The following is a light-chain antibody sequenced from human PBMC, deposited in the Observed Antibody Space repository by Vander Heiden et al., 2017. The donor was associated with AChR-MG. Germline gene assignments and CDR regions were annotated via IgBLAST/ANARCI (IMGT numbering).Light chain of an antibody. CDR3: HERGNWRLT. Sequence: SQSVSNFLAWYQQKPGQAPRLLMYDASNRAICTPARVTGSPSGTDFTLTISSLAPEDFAVYYCHERGNWRLTFRQATKVEIK. J-gene: IGKJ1*01. CDR1: QSVSNF. V-gene: IGKV3-11*01. CDR2: DAS.